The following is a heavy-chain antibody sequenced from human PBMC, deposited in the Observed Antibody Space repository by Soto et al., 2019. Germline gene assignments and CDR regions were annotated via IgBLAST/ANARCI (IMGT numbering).Heavy chain of an antibody. Sequence: PSETLSLTCTVSGGSISSGDYYWSWIRQHPGKGLEWIGYIYYSGSTYYNPSLKSRVTISVDTSKNQFSLKLSSVTAADTAVYFCSSLTFGGVTVGSNWFDPWGQGILGTVFS. V-gene: IGHV4-31*03. D-gene: IGHD3-16*01. CDR3: SSLTFGGVTVGSNWFDP. CDR2: IYYSGST. J-gene: IGHJ5*02. CDR1: GGSISSGDYY.